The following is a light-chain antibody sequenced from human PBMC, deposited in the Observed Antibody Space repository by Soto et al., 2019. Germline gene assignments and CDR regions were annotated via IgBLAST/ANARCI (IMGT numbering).Light chain of an antibody. CDR2: GNT. V-gene: IGLV1-40*01. Sequence: QSALTQPPSVSGALGQRVTISCTGITSNIGAGYDVHWYQLLPGRAPKLLIYGNTNRPSGVPDRFSGSKSGTSASLAITGLQAEDEADYYCQSYDSSLSGSVFGGGTKVTVL. J-gene: IGLJ3*02. CDR3: QSYDSSLSGSV. CDR1: TSNIGAGYD.